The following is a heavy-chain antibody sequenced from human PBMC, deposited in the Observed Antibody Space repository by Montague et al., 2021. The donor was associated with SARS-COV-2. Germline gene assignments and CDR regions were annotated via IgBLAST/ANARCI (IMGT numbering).Heavy chain of an antibody. V-gene: IGHV4-39*01. CDR3: ARRGDYSGPRFDH. D-gene: IGHD4-23*01. Sequence: SETLSLTCTVSGGSISSRNYYWVWLRQPPGKGLDGIGNINYSGSTHSNPSLKSRITISVDTSKNQFSLKLSSVTAADTAVYYCARRGDYSGPRFDHWGQGTLVSVSS. CDR1: GGSISSRNYY. J-gene: IGHJ4*02. CDR2: INYSGST.